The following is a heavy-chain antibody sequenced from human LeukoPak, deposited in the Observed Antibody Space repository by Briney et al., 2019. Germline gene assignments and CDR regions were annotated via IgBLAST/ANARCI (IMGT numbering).Heavy chain of an antibody. CDR3: TRDRYSSGPVGAFDI. D-gene: IGHD6-25*01. CDR2: ISSSGSTR. Sequence: GWSLTLSCAASGLSFSTYELNWVHPAPRKGLAGISYISSSGSTRYYADSVMGRFTISRDNAENSLFLQMNSLKVDDTAVYYCTRDRYSSGPVGAFDIWGQGTMLTVSS. J-gene: IGHJ3*02. CDR1: GLSFSTYE. V-gene: IGHV3-48*03.